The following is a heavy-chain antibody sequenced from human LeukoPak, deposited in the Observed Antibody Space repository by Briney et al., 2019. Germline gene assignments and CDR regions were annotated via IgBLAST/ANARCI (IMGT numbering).Heavy chain of an antibody. CDR3: ARVESLWFGEEGGVDY. Sequence: GGSLRLSCAASGFTFDDYAMHWVRQAPGKGLEWVSGISWNSGSIGYADSVKGRFTISRDNAKNSLYLQMNSLRAEDTAVYYCARVESLWFGEEGGVDYWGQGTLVTVSS. V-gene: IGHV3-9*01. CDR1: GFTFDDYA. D-gene: IGHD3-10*01. CDR2: ISWNSGSI. J-gene: IGHJ4*02.